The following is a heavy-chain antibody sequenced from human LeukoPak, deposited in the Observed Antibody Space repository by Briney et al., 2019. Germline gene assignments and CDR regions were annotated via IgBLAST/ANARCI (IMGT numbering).Heavy chain of an antibody. Sequence: GSLRLSCAASGFTFSSYAMSWVRQAPGKGLEWVSAISGSGGSTYYADSVKGRFTISRDNSKNTLYLQMNSLRAEDTAVYYCTTGIMGATHRYFDLWGRGTLLTVSS. CDR1: GFTFSSYA. CDR2: ISGSGGST. V-gene: IGHV3-23*01. J-gene: IGHJ2*01. CDR3: TTGIMGATHRYFDL. D-gene: IGHD1-26*01.